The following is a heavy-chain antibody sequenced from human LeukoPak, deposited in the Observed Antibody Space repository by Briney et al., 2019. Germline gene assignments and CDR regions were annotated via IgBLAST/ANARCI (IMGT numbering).Heavy chain of an antibody. V-gene: IGHV4-59*08. D-gene: IGHD6-25*01. CDR2: IYYSGST. Sequence: SETLSLTCTVSGDSISSYYWSWIRQPPGKGLEWIGYIYYSGSTNYNPSLKSRVTISIDTPKNQFSLKLSSVTAADTAVYYCARGRLPSDYWGQGTLVTVSS. CDR3: ARGRLPSDY. CDR1: GDSISSYY. J-gene: IGHJ4*02.